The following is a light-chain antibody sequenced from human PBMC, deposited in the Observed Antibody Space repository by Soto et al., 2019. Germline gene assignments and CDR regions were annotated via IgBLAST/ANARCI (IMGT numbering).Light chain of an antibody. CDR3: QQYGNSPWT. J-gene: IGKJ1*01. CDR1: QNVSSSF. V-gene: IGKV3-20*01. Sequence: EIVLTQSPGTLSLSPGERATLSCRASQNVSSSFLAWYQQKPGQAPRLLIYGASSRATGIPDRFSGSGSGTDFTLTISRLEPEDFAVYYCQQYGNSPWTFGQGTKVEI. CDR2: GAS.